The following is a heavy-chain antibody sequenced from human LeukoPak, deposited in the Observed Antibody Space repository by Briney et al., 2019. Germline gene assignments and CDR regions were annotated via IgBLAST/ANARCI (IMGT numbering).Heavy chain of an antibody. J-gene: IGHJ3*02. V-gene: IGHV1-46*01. CDR2: INPTTGDT. Sequence: GASVKVSCKASGSTFTSYYMHWVRQAPGQGLEWMGIINPTTGDTNYAQKFQGKLTMTRDMSTSTVYMELRILTSEDTAVFYCARYGFSAVWQGGWHAFDIWGEEAVVTVSS. CDR3: ARYGFSAVWQGGWHAFDI. D-gene: IGHD2-15*01. CDR1: GSTFTSYY.